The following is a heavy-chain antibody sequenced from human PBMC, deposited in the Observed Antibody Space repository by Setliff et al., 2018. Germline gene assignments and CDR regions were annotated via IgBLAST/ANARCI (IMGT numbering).Heavy chain of an antibody. CDR1: GVSVSRHY. CDR3: AKGGRLHKTDY. V-gene: IGHV4-4*08. D-gene: IGHD4-4*01. J-gene: IGHJ4*02. Sequence: SETLSLTCIVSGVSVSRHYWSWIRQPPGKTLEWIGYIYTGGSTTYNPSLKSRVTLSLDTSKNHLSLNLTSVTAEDTAVYYCAKGGRLHKTDYWGQGALVTVSS. CDR2: IYTGGST.